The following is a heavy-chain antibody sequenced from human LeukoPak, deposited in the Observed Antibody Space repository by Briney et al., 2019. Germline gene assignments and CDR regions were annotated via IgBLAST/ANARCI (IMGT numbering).Heavy chain of an antibody. D-gene: IGHD5-18*01. J-gene: IGHJ4*02. CDR1: GFTFSIYS. V-gene: IGHV3-21*01. CDR3: ALYSYDHN. CDR2: ITSSSSFI. Sequence: GGSLRLSCAASGFTFSIYSMSWVRLAPGKGLEWVASITSSSSFIYYADSVKGRSTISRDNAQNSLYLQMNSLRAEDTAVYYCALYSYDHNWGQGTLVTVSS.